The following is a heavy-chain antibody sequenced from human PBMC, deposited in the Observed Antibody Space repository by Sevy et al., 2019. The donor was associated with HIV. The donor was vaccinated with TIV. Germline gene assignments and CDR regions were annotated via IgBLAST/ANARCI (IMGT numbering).Heavy chain of an antibody. CDR1: GFTFSSYG. J-gene: IGHJ4*02. CDR2: IWYDGSNK. CDR3: ARDSPINYYDSSGYYAPFDY. Sequence: GGSLRLSCAASGFTFSSYGMHWVRQAPGKGLEWVAVIWYDGSNKYYADSVKGRFTISRDNSKNTLYLQKNSLRAEDTAVYYCARDSPINYYDSSGYYAPFDYWGQGTLVTVSS. D-gene: IGHD3-22*01. V-gene: IGHV3-33*01.